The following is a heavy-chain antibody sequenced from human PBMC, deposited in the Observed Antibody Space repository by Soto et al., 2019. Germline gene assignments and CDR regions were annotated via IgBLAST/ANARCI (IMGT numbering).Heavy chain of an antibody. J-gene: IGHJ4*02. CDR3: AKDSGLYYYDSSGYSVY. D-gene: IGHD3-22*01. Sequence: GGSRRLSCAASGFTFSSYAMSWVRQAPGKGLEWVSAISGSGGSTYYADSVKGRFTISRDNSKNTLYLQMNSLRAEDTAVYYCAKDSGLYYYDSSGYSVYWGQGTLVTVSS. CDR2: ISGSGGST. V-gene: IGHV3-23*01. CDR1: GFTFSSYA.